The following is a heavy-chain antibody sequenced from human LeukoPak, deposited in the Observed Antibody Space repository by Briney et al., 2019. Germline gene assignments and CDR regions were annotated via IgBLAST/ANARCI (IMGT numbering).Heavy chain of an antibody. J-gene: IGHJ5*02. CDR2: IYTSGST. Sequence: SETLSLTCTVAGGSISSHYWSWIRQPAGQGLEWIGRIYTSGSTNYNPSLKRRVTMSVDTSKNQFSLKLSSVTAADTAVYYCARELRYFDWLLYWFDPWGQGTLVTVSS. CDR1: GGSISSHY. CDR3: ARELRYFDWLLYWFDP. V-gene: IGHV4-4*07. D-gene: IGHD3-9*01.